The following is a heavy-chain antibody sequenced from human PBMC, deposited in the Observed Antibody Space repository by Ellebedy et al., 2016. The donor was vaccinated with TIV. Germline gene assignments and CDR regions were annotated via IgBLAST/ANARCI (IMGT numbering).Heavy chain of an antibody. D-gene: IGHD1-26*01. CDR1: GFTFSNYW. CDR3: ARDPGELLPGLADY. J-gene: IGHJ4*02. V-gene: IGHV3-74*01. Sequence: GGSLRLSXAASGFTFSNYWMHWVRQAPGKGLVWVSRIKSDGSSTTYAASVKGRFTISRDNAKNTLYLQMNSLRAEDTAVYYCARDPGELLPGLADYWGQGTLVTVSS. CDR2: IKSDGSST.